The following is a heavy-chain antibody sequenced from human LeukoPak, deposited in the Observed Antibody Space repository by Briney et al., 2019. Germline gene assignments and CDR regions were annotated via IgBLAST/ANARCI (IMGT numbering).Heavy chain of an antibody. CDR2: INPNSGGT. D-gene: IGHD2-15*01. CDR1: GYTFTDPY. CDR3: ARDWRMMYCSGGSCYGLDY. V-gene: IGHV1-2*02. J-gene: IGHJ4*02. Sequence: ASVKVSCKASGYTFTDPYIHWVRQAPGQGLEWMGWINPNSGGTNYAQKFQGRVTMTRDTSISTAYMELSRLRSDDTAVYYCARDWRMMYCSGGSCYGLDYWGQGTLVTVSS.